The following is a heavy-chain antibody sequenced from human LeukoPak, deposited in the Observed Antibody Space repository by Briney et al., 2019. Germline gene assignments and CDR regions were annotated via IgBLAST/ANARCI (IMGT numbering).Heavy chain of an antibody. CDR1: GGTFRSFA. D-gene: IGHD2-2*01. J-gene: IGHJ6*02. CDR3: ATEKGFVPGAEGPLHRYYGMDV. Sequence: SVKVSCKASGGTFRSFAISWVRQAPGQGPEWMGRIIPMFRITNYAQKFQGRVTITADKSTNTAYMELSSLRSEDTALYYCATEKGFVPGAEGPLHRYYGMDVWGQGTTVTVSS. CDR2: IIPMFRIT. V-gene: IGHV1-69*04.